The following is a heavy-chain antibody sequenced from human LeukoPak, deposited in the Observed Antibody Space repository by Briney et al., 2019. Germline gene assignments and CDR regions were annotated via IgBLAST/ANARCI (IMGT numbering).Heavy chain of an antibody. CDR1: GYTFTSYG. V-gene: IGHV1-18*01. D-gene: IGHD3-22*01. J-gene: IGHJ3*02. Sequence: GASVKVSCKASGYTFTSYGISWVRQAPGKGLDWMGWFSAYNGNTNYAQQLQGRVPMTPDTSTSTAYMELRRLRSDDTAVYYCARDFSYYYDSSGVWAFDIWGQGTMVTVS. CDR2: FSAYNGNT. CDR3: ARDFSYYYDSSGVWAFDI.